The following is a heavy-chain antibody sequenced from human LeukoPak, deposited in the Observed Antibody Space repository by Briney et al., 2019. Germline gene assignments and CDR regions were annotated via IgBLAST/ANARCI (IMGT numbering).Heavy chain of an antibody. V-gene: IGHV3-23*01. CDR1: GFTFKTYA. Sequence: GGSLRLSCAASGFTFKTYATNWVRQVPGKGPEWVSSMSGSGSSTDYADSVKGRFTISRDNSKNTLYLQMNSLRAEGTALYYCAKDAQGLVRGGIYFDFWDQGSLVTVSS. D-gene: IGHD6-19*01. CDR2: MSGSGSST. CDR3: AKDAQGLVRGGIYFDF. J-gene: IGHJ4*02.